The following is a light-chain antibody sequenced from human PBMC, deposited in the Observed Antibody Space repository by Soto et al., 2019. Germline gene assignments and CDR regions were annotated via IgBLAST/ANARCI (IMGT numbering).Light chain of an antibody. CDR1: QSISNW. J-gene: IGKJ1*01. CDR3: QQYNTYSRT. CDR2: EAS. Sequence: DIQMTQSPSTLSASIGDRVTITCRASQSISNWLAWYQQKPGKAPKLRIYEASNLQRGVPSRFSGSGSGTEFTLTISSLQPDDFATFYCQQYNTYSRTFGQGTKVEIK. V-gene: IGKV1-5*03.